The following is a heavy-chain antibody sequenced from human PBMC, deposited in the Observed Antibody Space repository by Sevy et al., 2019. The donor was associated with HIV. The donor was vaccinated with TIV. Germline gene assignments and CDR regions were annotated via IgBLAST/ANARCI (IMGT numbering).Heavy chain of an antibody. V-gene: IGHV3-21*01. CDR1: GFTFSSYS. CDR3: ARATKKVWHREGAFDI. D-gene: IGHD6-13*01. CDR2: SSSSSSYI. Sequence: GGSLRLSCAASGFTFSSYSMNWVRRAPGKGLEWVSSSSSSSSYIDYADSVKGRFTISRDNAKNALYLQMNSLRAEETAVYYWARATKKVWHREGAFDIWGQGTMVTVSS. J-gene: IGHJ3*02.